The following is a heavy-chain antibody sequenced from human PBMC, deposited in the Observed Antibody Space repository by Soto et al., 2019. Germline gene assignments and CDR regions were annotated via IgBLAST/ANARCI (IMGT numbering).Heavy chain of an antibody. Sequence: EVHLLESGGGLVQPGGSQRLSCAASGFTFTNYAMSWVRQTPGKGLQWVSTISGNGVTTYYADSVRARFIISRDNSRDTLFLQMNGLTAEDTAVYFCAKEYRGSYYADNWGQGTLVTVSS. CDR1: GFTFTNYA. V-gene: IGHV3-23*01. CDR3: AKEYRGSYYADN. CDR2: ISGNGVTT. D-gene: IGHD1-26*01. J-gene: IGHJ4*02.